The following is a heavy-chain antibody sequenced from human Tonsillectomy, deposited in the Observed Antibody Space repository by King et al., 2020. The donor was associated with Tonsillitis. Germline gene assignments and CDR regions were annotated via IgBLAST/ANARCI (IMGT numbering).Heavy chain of an antibody. V-gene: IGHV4-59*01. CDR2: IYYSGST. D-gene: IGHD3-3*01. J-gene: IGHJ4*02. Sequence: VQLQESGPGLVKPSETLSLTCTVSGGYISSYYWSWLRQSPGKGLEWIGYIYYSGSTNYSPSLKSRVTISVDTSKNLFSLKLSSVTAADTAVYYCARMDFWSGYRGYWGQRTLVTVAS. CDR3: ARMDFWSGYRGY. CDR1: GGYISSYY.